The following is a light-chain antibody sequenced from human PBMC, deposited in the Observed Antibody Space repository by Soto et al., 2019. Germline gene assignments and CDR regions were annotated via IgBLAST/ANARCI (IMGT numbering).Light chain of an antibody. CDR2: SNN. CDR1: SSNIGSNT. CDR3: AAWDDSLNVGYV. J-gene: IGLJ1*01. Sequence: QSVLTQPPSASGTPGQRVTISCSGSSSNIGSNTVNWYQQLPGTAPKLLIYSNNQRPSGVPDRFSGSKSGTSASLAISGLQSEDEADYYCAAWDDSLNVGYVFGSGTKLTV. V-gene: IGLV1-44*01.